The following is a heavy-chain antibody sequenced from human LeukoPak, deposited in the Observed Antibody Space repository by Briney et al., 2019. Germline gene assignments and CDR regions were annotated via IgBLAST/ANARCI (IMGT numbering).Heavy chain of an antibody. J-gene: IGHJ4*02. CDR3: ARLHLIEIGGLRFLEWPYFYYFDY. Sequence: PSETLSLTCTVSGGFISSYYWSWIRQPPGKGLEWIGYIYYSGSTNYNPSLKSRVTISVDTSKNQFSLKLSSVTAADTAVCYCARLHLIEIGGLRFLEWPYFYYFDYWGQGTLVTVSS. CDR1: GGFISSYY. V-gene: IGHV4-59*01. D-gene: IGHD3-3*01. CDR2: IYYSGST.